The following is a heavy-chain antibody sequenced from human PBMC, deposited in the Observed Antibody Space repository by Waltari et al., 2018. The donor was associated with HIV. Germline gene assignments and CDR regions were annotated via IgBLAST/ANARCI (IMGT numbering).Heavy chain of an antibody. CDR1: GFSLSNPRVG. J-gene: IGHJ5*02. Sequence: QVTLKESGPVLVKPTETLTLTCTVSGFSLSNPRVGVTWIRQPPGKTLEWLAHIFSSDEKSYSQSLKNRLTTSKDTSKNQVVLTMTNMDPMDTATYYCARFRDENDSLDPWGQGTLVTVSS. D-gene: IGHD2-15*01. CDR2: IFSSDEK. V-gene: IGHV2-26*01. CDR3: ARFRDENDSLDP.